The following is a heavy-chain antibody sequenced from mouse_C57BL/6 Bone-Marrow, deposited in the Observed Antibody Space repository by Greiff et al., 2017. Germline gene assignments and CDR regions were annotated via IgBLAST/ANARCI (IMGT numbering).Heavy chain of an antibody. Sequence: EVKVVESGPGLVKPSQTVFLTCTVTGISITTGTYRWSWLRQFHGNKLEWIGYIYYIGTITYNPSLTILTTITRDTPKNQFFLEMNSLTAEDTATYYCARESQLGDYGGQGTSVTVSS. CDR1: GISITTGTYR. CDR2: IYYIGTI. D-gene: IGHD1-3*01. J-gene: IGHJ4*01. CDR3: ARESQLGDY. V-gene: IGHV3-5*01.